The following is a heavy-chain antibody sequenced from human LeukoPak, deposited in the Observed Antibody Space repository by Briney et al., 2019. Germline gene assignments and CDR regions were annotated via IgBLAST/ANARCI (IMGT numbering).Heavy chain of an antibody. V-gene: IGHV4-39*01. CDR1: GDSITSSDYY. CDR2: MYYSGST. J-gene: IGHJ4*02. D-gene: IGHD6-13*01. CDR3: ARQPTLRAAPGSRD. Sequence: SETLSLTCTVSGDSITSSDYYWGSIRQPPGKGLEWIGNMYYSGSTYYNPSLKGRVTISVDTSKSQFSLKLSSVTAADTAVYFCARQPTLRAAPGSRDWGQGTLVTDSS.